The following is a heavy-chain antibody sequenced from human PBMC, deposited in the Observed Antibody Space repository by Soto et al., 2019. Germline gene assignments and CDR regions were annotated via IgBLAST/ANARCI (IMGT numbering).Heavy chain of an antibody. CDR2: IIPIFGTA. CDR1: GGTFSSYA. Sequence: ASVKVSCKASGGTFSSYAISWVRQAPGQGIEWMGGIIPIFGTANYAQKFRGRVTITADESTSTAYMELSSLRSEDTAVYYCAIGVLSSWYTPDYYYYGMDVWGQGTTVTVSS. D-gene: IGHD6-13*01. J-gene: IGHJ6*02. V-gene: IGHV1-69*13. CDR3: AIGVLSSWYTPDYYYYGMDV.